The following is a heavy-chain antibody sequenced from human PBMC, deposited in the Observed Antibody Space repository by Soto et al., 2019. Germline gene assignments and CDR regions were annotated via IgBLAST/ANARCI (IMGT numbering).Heavy chain of an antibody. Sequence: WGSLRLSCAASVFTFSSYEMNWVRQAPGKGLEWVSYISSSGSTIYYADSVKGRFTISRDNAKNSLYLQMNSLRAEDTAVYYCARGGDYGDYKDYYYYYGMDVWGQGTTVTVSS. CDR1: VFTFSSYE. D-gene: IGHD4-17*01. V-gene: IGHV3-48*03. CDR2: ISSSGSTI. J-gene: IGHJ6*02. CDR3: ARGGDYGDYKDYYYYYGMDV.